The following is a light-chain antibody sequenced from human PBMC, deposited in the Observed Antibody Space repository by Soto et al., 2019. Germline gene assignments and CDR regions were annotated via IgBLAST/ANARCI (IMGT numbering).Light chain of an antibody. CDR3: CSYAGSSTYVI. Sequence: QSVLTQPASVSGSPGQSITISCTGTSSDVGSYDLVSWYQQRPGEAPTVIIFEANRRPSGVSNRFPGSKSGNTASLTISGLQPDDEADYFCCSYAGSSTYVILGGGTK. CDR1: SSDVGSYDL. J-gene: IGLJ2*01. CDR2: EAN. V-gene: IGLV2-23*01.